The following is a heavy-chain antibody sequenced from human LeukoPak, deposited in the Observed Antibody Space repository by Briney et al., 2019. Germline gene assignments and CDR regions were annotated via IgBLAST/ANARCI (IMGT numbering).Heavy chain of an antibody. CDR3: AMPPSLIVGPR. Sequence: PGGSLRVSCAASGFTFSSYAMSWVRQAPGKGLEWVSYISSSGSTIHYADSVKGRFTISRDNAKNSLYLQMNSLRAEDTAFYYCAMPPSLIVGPRWGQGTLVTVSS. J-gene: IGHJ4*02. V-gene: IGHV3-48*03. CDR1: GFTFSSYA. CDR2: ISSSGSTI. D-gene: IGHD1-26*01.